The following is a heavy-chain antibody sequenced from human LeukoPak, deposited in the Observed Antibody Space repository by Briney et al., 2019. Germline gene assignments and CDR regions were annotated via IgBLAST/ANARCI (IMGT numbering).Heavy chain of an antibody. CDR1: GFSVSNNY. CDR3: VRGSGWFFGL. V-gene: IGHV3-7*01. Sequence: GGSLRLSCAASGFSVSNNYMAWVRQAPGKGLEWGASIKEDGRDIHYLDSVKGRFSISRDNAKNSLYLEMNTLRAEDTAVYYCVRGSGWFFGLWGQGSLVTVSS. D-gene: IGHD6-19*01. J-gene: IGHJ4*02. CDR2: IKEDGRDI.